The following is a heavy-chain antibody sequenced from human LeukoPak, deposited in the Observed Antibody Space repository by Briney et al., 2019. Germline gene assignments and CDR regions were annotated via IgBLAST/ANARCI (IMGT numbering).Heavy chain of an antibody. D-gene: IGHD4-17*01. J-gene: IGHJ4*02. CDR3: ARDQSASYGDYVVGAYYFDY. CDR1: GFTFSSYG. V-gene: IGHV3-23*01. Sequence: PGGSLRLSCAASGFTFSSYGMSWVRQAPGKGLEWVSAISGSGGSTYYADSVKGRFTISRDNAKNSLYLQMNSLRAEDTAVYYCARDQSASYGDYVVGAYYFDYWGQGTLVTVSS. CDR2: ISGSGGST.